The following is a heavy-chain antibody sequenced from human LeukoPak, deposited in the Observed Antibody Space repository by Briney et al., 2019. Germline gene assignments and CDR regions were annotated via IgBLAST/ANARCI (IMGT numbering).Heavy chain of an antibody. Sequence: GESLKISCKGSGYSFINYWIGWVRQMPGKGLEWMGIIYPGDSDTRYSPSFQGQVTISADKSISTAYLQWSSLRAEDMAVYYCARDREDHRVLRYWHSNWFDPWGQGTLVTVSS. V-gene: IGHV5-51*01. CDR3: ARDREDHRVLRYWHSNWFDP. D-gene: IGHD3-9*01. CDR2: IYPGDSDT. CDR1: GYSFINYW. J-gene: IGHJ5*02.